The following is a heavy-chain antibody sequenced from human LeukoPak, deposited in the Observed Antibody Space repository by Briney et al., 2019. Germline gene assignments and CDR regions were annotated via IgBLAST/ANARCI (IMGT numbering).Heavy chain of an antibody. CDR1: GGSFSGYY. D-gene: IGHD6-13*01. V-gene: IGHV4-34*01. CDR3: ARVVAAATFDY. Sequence: SETLSLTCAVYGGSFSGYYWSWIRQPPGKGLEWIGEINHSGSTNYNPSLKSRVTISVDTSKNQFSLKLSSVTAADTAVYYCARVVAAATFDYWGQGTLVTVSS. J-gene: IGHJ4*02. CDR2: INHSGST.